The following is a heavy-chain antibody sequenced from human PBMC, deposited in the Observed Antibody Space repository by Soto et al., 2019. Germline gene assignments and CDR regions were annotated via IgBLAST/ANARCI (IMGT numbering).Heavy chain of an antibody. D-gene: IGHD3-16*02. CDR2: IYYSGST. CDR1: GGSISSGGYY. Sequence: SETLSLTCTVSGGSISSGGYYWSWIRQHPGKGLEWIGYIYYSGSTYYNPSLKSRVTISVDTSKNQFSLKLSSVTAADTAVYYCASLLYDYVWGSYRPYYFDYWGQGALVTVSS. CDR3: ASLLYDYVWGSYRPYYFDY. J-gene: IGHJ4*02. V-gene: IGHV4-31*02.